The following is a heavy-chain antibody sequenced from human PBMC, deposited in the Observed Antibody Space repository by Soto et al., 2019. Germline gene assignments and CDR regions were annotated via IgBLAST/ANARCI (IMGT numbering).Heavy chain of an antibody. V-gene: IGHV4-59*08. CDR3: ARHEKKFDSLDY. J-gene: IGHJ4*02. CDR2: IYYAGST. D-gene: IGHD3-9*01. Sequence: SETLSLTCTVSGDSISSYYWRWIRQPPGTGLEWIGCIYYAGSTNYNPSLKSRVTISVDTSKNQISLSLSSVTSADTAVYYSARHEKKFDSLDYWGQGTLVTVSS. CDR1: GDSISSYY.